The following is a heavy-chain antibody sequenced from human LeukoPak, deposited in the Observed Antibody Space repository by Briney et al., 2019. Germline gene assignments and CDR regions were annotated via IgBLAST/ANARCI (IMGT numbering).Heavy chain of an antibody. D-gene: IGHD6-6*01. Sequence: SGTLSLTCTVSGGSISSYYWSWIRQPPGKGLEWIGYIYYSGSTNYNPSLKSRVTISVDRSKNQFSLKLSSVTAADTAVYYCARAEARRVIFDYWGQGTLVTVSS. CDR2: IYYSGST. V-gene: IGHV4-59*12. CDR3: ARAEARRVIFDY. J-gene: IGHJ4*02. CDR1: GGSISSYY.